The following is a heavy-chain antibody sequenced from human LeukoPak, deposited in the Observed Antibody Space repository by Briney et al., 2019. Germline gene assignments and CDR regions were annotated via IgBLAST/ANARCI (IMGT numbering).Heavy chain of an antibody. V-gene: IGHV4-59*01. J-gene: IGHJ6*02. D-gene: IGHD6-13*01. Sequence: PSETLSLTCTLSGGSISTYYWSWIRQPPGKGLEWIGYIYHSGSTNYNPSLKSRVTISVDTSKNQFSLKLSSVTAADTAVYYCAGGLHPRSSWSLQVFYYYYYGMDVWGQGTTVTVSS. CDR3: AGGLHPRSSWSLQVFYYYYYGMDV. CDR2: IYHSGST. CDR1: GGSISTYY.